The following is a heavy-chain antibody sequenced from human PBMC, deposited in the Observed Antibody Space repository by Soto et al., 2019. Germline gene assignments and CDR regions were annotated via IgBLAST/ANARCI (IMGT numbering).Heavy chain of an antibody. Sequence: QVQLVQSGAEVKKPGASVKVSCKASGYTFTSYDINWVRQATGQGLEWMGWMNPNSGNTGYAQKFQGRVTMTRNTSISKAYRELSSLRSEDTAVYYCARGEYYGSGTAPPIDYWGQGTLVTVSS. J-gene: IGHJ4*02. CDR2: MNPNSGNT. V-gene: IGHV1-8*01. CDR3: ARGEYYGSGTAPPIDY. CDR1: GYTFTSYD. D-gene: IGHD3-10*01.